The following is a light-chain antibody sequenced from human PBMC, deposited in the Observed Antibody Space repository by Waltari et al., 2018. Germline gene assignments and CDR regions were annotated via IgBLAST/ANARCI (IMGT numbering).Light chain of an antibody. CDR1: SSDVGGYNY. J-gene: IGLJ2*01. Sequence: QSALTQPASVSGSPGQSVTISCTGTSSDVGGYNYVSWYQQHPGNAPKLMIYEVTHLPSGVSNRFSGSKSGNTASLTISGLQAEDEADYYCSSYTSSTYPVVFGGGTKLTVL. CDR3: SSYTSSTYPVV. CDR2: EVT. V-gene: IGLV2-14*01.